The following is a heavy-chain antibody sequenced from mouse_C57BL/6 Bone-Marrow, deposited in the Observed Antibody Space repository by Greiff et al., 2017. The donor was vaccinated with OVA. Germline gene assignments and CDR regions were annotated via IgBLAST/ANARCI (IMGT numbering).Heavy chain of an antibody. V-gene: IGHV1-64*01. CDR2: IHPNSGST. J-gene: IGHJ1*03. Sequence: QVQLQQSGAELVKPGASVKLSCKASGYTFTSYWMHWVKQRPGQGLEWIGMIHPNSGSTNYNEKFKSKATLTVDKSSSTAYMQLSSLTSEDSAVYYCARGITTVVADYWYFDVWGTGTTVTVSS. CDR3: ARGITTVVADYWYFDV. D-gene: IGHD1-1*01. CDR1: GYTFTSYW.